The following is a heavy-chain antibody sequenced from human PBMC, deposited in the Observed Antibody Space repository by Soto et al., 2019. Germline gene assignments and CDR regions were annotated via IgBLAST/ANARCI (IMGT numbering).Heavy chain of an antibody. J-gene: IGHJ4*02. D-gene: IGHD1-26*01. Sequence: PGGSLRLSCAASGFSFSSYAMSWVRQAPGKGLEWVSTISGSGGSTDYADSVKGRFTISRDNSKNTLYLQMNSLRSEDTAVYYCAKARSYSFLFDYWGQGTLVTVSS. CDR2: ISGSGGST. CDR3: AKARSYSFLFDY. V-gene: IGHV3-23*01. CDR1: GFSFSSYA.